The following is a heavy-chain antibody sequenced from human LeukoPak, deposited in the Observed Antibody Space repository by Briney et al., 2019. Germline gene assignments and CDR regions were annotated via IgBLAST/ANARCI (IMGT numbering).Heavy chain of an antibody. Sequence: GGSLRLSCAASGFTFSSYTMNWVRQAPGKGLEWVSSISSSSSCIYYADSVKARFTISRDNAKNSLYLQMNSLRAEDTAVYYCARDPRRSSWRDYYYYTDVWGKGTTVTV. J-gene: IGHJ6*03. V-gene: IGHV3-21*01. CDR1: GFTFSSYT. CDR3: ARDPRRSSWRDYYYYTDV. CDR2: ISSSSSCI. D-gene: IGHD6-13*01.